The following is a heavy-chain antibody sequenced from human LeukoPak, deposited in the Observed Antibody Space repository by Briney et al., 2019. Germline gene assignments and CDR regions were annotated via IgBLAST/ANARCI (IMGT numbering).Heavy chain of an antibody. D-gene: IGHD6-13*01. CDR3: ARDRNVRKLTAAAGRQNWFDP. V-gene: IGHV1-2*02. J-gene: IGHJ5*02. CDR1: GYTFTGHY. CDR2: INPNSGGT. Sequence: ASVKVSCKASGYTFTGHYMHWVRQAPGQGLEWMGWINPNSGGTNYAQKLQGRVTMTRDTSISTAYMELSRLRSDDTAVYYCARDRNVRKLTAAAGRQNWFDPWGQGTLVTVSS.